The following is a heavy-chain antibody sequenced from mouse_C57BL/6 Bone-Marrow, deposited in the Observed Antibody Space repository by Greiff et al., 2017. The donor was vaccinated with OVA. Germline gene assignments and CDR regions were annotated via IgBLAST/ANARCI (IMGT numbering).Heavy chain of an antibody. CDR2: ISSGGDYI. D-gene: IGHD1-1*01. CDR1: GFTFSSYA. CDR3: TRDHDDYGSMAY. V-gene: IGHV5-9-1*02. Sequence: EVQVVESGEGLVKPGGSLKLSCAASGFTFSSYAMSWVRQTPEKRLEWVAYISSGGDYIYYADTVKGRFTISRDNARNTLYLQMSSLKSKDTAMYDCTRDHDDYGSMAYWGQGTLVTVSA. J-gene: IGHJ3*01.